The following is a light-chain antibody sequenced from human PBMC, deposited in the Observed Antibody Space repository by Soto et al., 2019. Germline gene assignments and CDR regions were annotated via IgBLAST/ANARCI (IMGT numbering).Light chain of an antibody. CDR3: SSYTSTSTVI. CDR2: KVT. Sequence: QSALTQPASVSGSPGQSITISCTGTSSDLGGYKYVSWYQQHPDKAPKLMIYKVTNRPSGVSNRFSGSKSGNTASLTISGLQDEDEAEYYGSSYTSTSTVIFGGGTTLTVL. CDR1: SSDLGGYKY. V-gene: IGLV2-14*01. J-gene: IGLJ2*01.